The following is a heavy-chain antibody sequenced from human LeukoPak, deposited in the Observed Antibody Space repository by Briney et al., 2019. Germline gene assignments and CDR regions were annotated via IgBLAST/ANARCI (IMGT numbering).Heavy chain of an antibody. V-gene: IGHV4-34*01. CDR3: ARGSGSFDY. D-gene: IGHD3-10*01. CDR2: INHSGST. J-gene: IGHJ4*02. CDR1: GGSFSGYY. Sequence: SETPSLTCAVYGGSFSGYYWSWIRQPPGKGLEWIGEINHSGSTNYNPSLKSRVTISVDTSKNQFSLKLSSVTAADTAVYYCARGSGSFDYWGQGTLVTVSS.